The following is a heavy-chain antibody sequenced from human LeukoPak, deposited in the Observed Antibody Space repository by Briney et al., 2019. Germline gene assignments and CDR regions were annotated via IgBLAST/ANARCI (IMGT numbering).Heavy chain of an antibody. Sequence: PGGSLRLSCAASGLIFSSYWMSWVRQAPGKGLEWVANVKEDGSEKYYVDSVKGRFTISRDNAKNSLYLQTNSLRAEDTAVYYCARRALRYCSSTSCPAQYYGVDVWGTGTTVTVSS. D-gene: IGHD2-2*01. CDR1: GLIFSSYW. V-gene: IGHV3-7*03. J-gene: IGHJ6*04. CDR3: ARRALRYCSSTSCPAQYYGVDV. CDR2: VKEDGSEK.